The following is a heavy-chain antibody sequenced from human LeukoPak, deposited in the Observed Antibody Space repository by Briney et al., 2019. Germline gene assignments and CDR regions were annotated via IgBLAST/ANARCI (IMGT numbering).Heavy chain of an antibody. D-gene: IGHD6-19*01. J-gene: IGHJ4*02. CDR1: GFTFSSYA. V-gene: IGHV3-64*01. CDR3: ARDRYSSGSSTFDY. Sequence: PGGSLRLSCAASGFTFSSYAMHWVRQAPGKGLEYVSAISSNGGSTYYANSVKGRFTISRDNSKNTLYLQVGSLRAEDMAVYYCARDRYSSGSSTFDYWGQGTLVTVSS. CDR2: ISSNGGST.